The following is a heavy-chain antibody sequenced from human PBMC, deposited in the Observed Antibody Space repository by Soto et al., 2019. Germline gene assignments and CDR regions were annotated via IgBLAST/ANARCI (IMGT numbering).Heavy chain of an antibody. J-gene: IGHJ5*02. Sequence: SGPTLVNPTQTLTLTCTFSGCSLSTSGVGVGWIRQPPGKALEWLALIYWDDDKRYSPSLKSRLTITKDTSKNQVVLTMTNIDPVDTATYCCAHSVGHFWSAYSYNWFDPWGQGTLVTVSS. V-gene: IGHV2-5*02. D-gene: IGHD3-3*02. CDR3: AHSVGHFWSAYSYNWFDP. CDR1: GCSLSTSGVG. CDR2: IYWDDDK.